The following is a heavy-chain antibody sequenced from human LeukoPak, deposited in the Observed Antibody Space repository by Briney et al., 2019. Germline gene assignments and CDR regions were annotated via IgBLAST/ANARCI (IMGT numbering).Heavy chain of an antibody. CDR1: GFTSSTYW. Sequence: PGGSLIPSCATSGFTSSTYWMLRVRQAPGKGLVWVSRINGDGRSTTYADSVKGRFTTSRDNAKNTLYLQMNSLRAEDTAGDYCAGDREYSNSDWGQGTLVTVSS. CDR3: AGDREYSNSD. CDR2: INGDGRST. D-gene: IGHD4-11*01. V-gene: IGHV3-74*03. J-gene: IGHJ4*02.